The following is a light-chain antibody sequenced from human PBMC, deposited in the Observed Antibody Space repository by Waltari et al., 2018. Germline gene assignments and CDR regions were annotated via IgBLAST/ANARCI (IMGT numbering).Light chain of an antibody. CDR2: ATS. CDR1: EDLNKY. Sequence: DIQMTQSPSSLSASVGDRVTITCRASEDLNKYLNWNQQKPGKAHRLLFSATSTLRSGVPSRFSGSSSRTDFSLTISSLPAEDFAFYCCQQSYRAPLTFGGGTKVEI. J-gene: IGKJ4*01. V-gene: IGKV1-39*01. CDR3: QQSYRAPLT.